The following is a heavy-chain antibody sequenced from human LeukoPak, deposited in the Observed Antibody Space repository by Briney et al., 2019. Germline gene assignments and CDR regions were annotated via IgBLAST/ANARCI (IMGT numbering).Heavy chain of an antibody. CDR3: AKGISSSWADNWFDP. V-gene: IGHV3-9*01. CDR1: GFTFDDYA. Sequence: GRPLRLSCAASGFTFDDYAMHWVRQAPGKGLEWVSGISWNSGSIGYADSVKGRFTISRDNAKNSLYLQMNSLRAEDTALYYCAKGISSSWADNWFDPWGQGTLVTVSS. D-gene: IGHD6-13*01. J-gene: IGHJ5*02. CDR2: ISWNSGSI.